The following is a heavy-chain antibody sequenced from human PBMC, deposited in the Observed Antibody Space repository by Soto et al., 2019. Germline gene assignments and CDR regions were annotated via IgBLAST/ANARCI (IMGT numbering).Heavy chain of an antibody. J-gene: IGHJ4*02. CDR3: ARLRPGSYFDY. Sequence: PGGSQRLSSTASGFIFRNNWMSWVRQAPGKGLEWVASIKEDGSEEYYVDSVKGRFTISRDNAKNSLHLQMNSLRAEDTAVSYCARLRPGSYFDYWGQGTLVTVSS. D-gene: IGHD4-17*01. CDR2: IKEDGSEE. CDR1: GFIFRNNW. V-gene: IGHV3-7*01.